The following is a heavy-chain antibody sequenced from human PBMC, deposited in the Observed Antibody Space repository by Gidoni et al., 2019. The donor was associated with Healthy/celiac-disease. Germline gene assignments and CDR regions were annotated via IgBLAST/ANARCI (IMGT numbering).Heavy chain of an antibody. D-gene: IGHD3-10*01. CDR2: INPSGGST. CDR3: ARETAMVRGVPPRYYYYGMDV. J-gene: IGHJ6*02. CDR1: GYTFTSYY. V-gene: IGHV1-46*01. Sequence: QVQLVQSGAEVKKPGASVKVSCTASGYTFTSYYMPWGGQAPGQGLEWMGIINPSGGSTSYAQKFQGRVTMTRDTSTSTVYMELSSLRSEDTAVYYCARETAMVRGVPPRYYYYGMDVWGQGTTVTVSS.